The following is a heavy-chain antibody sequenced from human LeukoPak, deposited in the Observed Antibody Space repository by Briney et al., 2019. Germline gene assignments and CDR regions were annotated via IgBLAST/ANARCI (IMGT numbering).Heavy chain of an antibody. Sequence: PGGSLRLSCAASGFTFSSYDMHWVRQATGKGLEWVSVIDTAGDTYYADSVKGRFTISRDNSKNSLSLQMNSLRTEDTALYYCAKGFLPFIAAAGLDYWGQGTLVTVSS. CDR3: AKGFLPFIAAAGLDY. V-gene: IGHV3-13*04. J-gene: IGHJ4*02. CDR1: GFTFSSYD. D-gene: IGHD6-13*01. CDR2: IDTAGDT.